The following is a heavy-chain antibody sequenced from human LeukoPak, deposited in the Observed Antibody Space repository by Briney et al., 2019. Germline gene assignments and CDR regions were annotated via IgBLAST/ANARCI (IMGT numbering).Heavy chain of an antibody. V-gene: IGHV4-34*01. CDR1: GGSFSGYY. J-gene: IGHJ6*02. CDR2: INHSGST. CDR3: ARKGRYCSSTSCPWHV. Sequence: SETLSFTCAVYGGSFSGYYWSWIRQPPGKGLEWIGEINHSGSTNYNPSLKSRVTISVDTSKNQFSLKLSSVTAADTAVYYCARKGRYCSSTSCPWHVWGQGTTVTVSS. D-gene: IGHD2-2*01.